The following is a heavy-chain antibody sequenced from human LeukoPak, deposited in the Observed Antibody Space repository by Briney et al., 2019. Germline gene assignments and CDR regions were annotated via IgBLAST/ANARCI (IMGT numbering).Heavy chain of an antibody. V-gene: IGHV1-8*01. CDR3: ARGIYYGSGSSHDAFDI. D-gene: IGHD3-10*01. CDR1: GYTFTSYD. J-gene: IGHJ3*02. Sequence: ASVKVSCKASGYTFTSYDINWVRQATGQGLEWMGWMNPNSGNTGYAQKFQGRVTMTRNTSISTAYMELSSLRSEDTAVYYCARGIYYGSGSSHDAFDIWGQGTMVTVSS. CDR2: MNPNSGNT.